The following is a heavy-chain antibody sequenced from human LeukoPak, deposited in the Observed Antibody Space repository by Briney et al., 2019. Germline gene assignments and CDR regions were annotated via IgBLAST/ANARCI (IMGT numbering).Heavy chain of an antibody. CDR3: ATKPRSYYDILTGYFLY. CDR1: GFTFSSYG. J-gene: IGHJ4*02. D-gene: IGHD3-9*01. Sequence: GGSLRLSCAASGFTFSSYGMHWVRQAPGKGLEWVAFIRYDGSTKYYADSVKGRFTISRDNSKNTLYLQMNSLRAEDTAVYYCATKPRSYYDILTGYFLYRGQGTLVTVSS. CDR2: IRYDGSTK. V-gene: IGHV3-30*02.